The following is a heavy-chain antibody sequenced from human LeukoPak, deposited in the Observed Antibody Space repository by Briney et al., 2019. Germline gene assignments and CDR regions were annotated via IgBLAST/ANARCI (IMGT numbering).Heavy chain of an antibody. Sequence: PGGSLRLSRAASGFTFSSYAMSWVRQAPGKGREWVSAICGSGGSTYYADSLKARFTISRDNSKNTLYLQMNSLRAEDTAVYYCAKEYCSGGSCFSLYTMGLDPWGQGTLVTVSS. CDR3: AKEYCSGGSCFSLYTMGLDP. V-gene: IGHV3-23*01. CDR2: ICGSGGST. CDR1: GFTFSSYA. J-gene: IGHJ5*02. D-gene: IGHD2-15*01.